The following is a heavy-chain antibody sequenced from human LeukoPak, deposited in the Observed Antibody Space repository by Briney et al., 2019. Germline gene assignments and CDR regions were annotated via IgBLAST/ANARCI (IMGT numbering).Heavy chain of an antibody. CDR1: GYSISSGYY. D-gene: IGHD6-13*01. V-gene: IGHV4-38-2*01. Sequence: PSETLSLTCAASGYSISSGYYWGWIRPPPGKGLEWIGSIYNSGSTYYNPSLKSRVTISVDTSKNQFSLKLRSVTAADTAMYYCARAYSSSWYYNWFDPWGQGTPVTVSS. CDR2: IYNSGST. CDR3: ARAYSSSWYYNWFDP. J-gene: IGHJ5*02.